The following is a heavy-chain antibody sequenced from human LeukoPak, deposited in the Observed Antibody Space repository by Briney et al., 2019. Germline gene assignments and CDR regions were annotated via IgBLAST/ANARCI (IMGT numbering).Heavy chain of an antibody. CDR1: GDSVRSYY. Sequence: PSETLSLTCTVSGDSVRSYYWSWIRQPPGQGLEWLGHINDRGSTNYNPSLQGRVTISIDTSKNQFSLKVNSVTAADTAVYYCVRDSRYGSGWFEDGLDFWGQGTTITVSS. CDR2: INDRGST. V-gene: IGHV4-59*02. D-gene: IGHD6-13*01. CDR3: VRDSRYGSGWFEDGLDF. J-gene: IGHJ6*02.